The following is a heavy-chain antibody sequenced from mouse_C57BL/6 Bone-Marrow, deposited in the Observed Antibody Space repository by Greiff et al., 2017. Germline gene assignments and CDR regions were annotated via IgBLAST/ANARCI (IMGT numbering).Heavy chain of an antibody. J-gene: IGHJ4*01. V-gene: IGHV1-55*01. CDR3: ARNGRRSSSYYYAMDY. CDR2: IYPGSGST. CDR1: GYTFTSYW. Sequence: QVQLKQPGAELVKPGASVKLSCKASGYTFTSYWITWVQQRPGQGLEWIGDIYPGSGSTNYNEKFKSKATLTVDTSSSTAYLQLSSLTSEDSAVYYCARNGRRSSSYYYAMDYWGQGTSVTVSS. D-gene: IGHD1-1*01.